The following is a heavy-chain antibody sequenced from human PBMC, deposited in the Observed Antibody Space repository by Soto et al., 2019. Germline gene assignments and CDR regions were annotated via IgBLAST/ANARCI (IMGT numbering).Heavy chain of an antibody. CDR3: ARDGMTTVTTTAFIDY. CDR1: GFTFSSYA. D-gene: IGHD4-17*01. V-gene: IGHV3-30-3*01. CDR2: ISYDGSNK. Sequence: GGSLRLSYAASGFTFSSYAMHWVRQAPGKGLEWVAVISYDGSNKYYADSVKGRFTISRDNSKNTLYLQMNSLRAEDTAVYYCARDGMTTVTTTAFIDYWGQGTLVTVSS. J-gene: IGHJ4*02.